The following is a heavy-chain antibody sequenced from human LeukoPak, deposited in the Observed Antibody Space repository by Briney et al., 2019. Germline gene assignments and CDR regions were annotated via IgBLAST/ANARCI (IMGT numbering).Heavy chain of an antibody. CDR1: GYTFTDYY. D-gene: IGHD3-16*01. V-gene: IGHV1-69-2*01. Sequence: ASVKVSCKVSGYTFTDYYMHLVQQAPGKGLEWMGLVDPEDGETIYAEKFQGRVTITADTSTDTAYMELSSLRSEDTAVYYCATDMKLISGQNYWGNPHPAFDIWGQGTMVTVSS. CDR3: ATDMKLISGQNYWGNPHPAFDI. CDR2: VDPEDGET. J-gene: IGHJ3*02.